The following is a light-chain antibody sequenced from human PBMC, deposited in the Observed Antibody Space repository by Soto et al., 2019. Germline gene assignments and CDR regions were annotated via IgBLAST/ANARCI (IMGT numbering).Light chain of an antibody. CDR1: QSVSSN. Sequence: EIVMTQSPATLSVSPGERATLSCRASQSVSSNLAWYQQKPGQAPRLLIYGASTRATGIPARFSGSGSGTEFTITISSLQSEDFAVYYCQQYNNWPDTFGQGTKLEIK. CDR2: GAS. CDR3: QQYNNWPDT. J-gene: IGKJ2*01. V-gene: IGKV3-15*01.